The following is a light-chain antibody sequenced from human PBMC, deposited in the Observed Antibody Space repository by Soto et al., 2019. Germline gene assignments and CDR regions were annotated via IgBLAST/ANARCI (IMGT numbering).Light chain of an antibody. Sequence: EIVLTQSPATLSLSPGERANLSCRADQSVSSYLAWYQQKPGQAPRLLIYDTSNRATGIPARFSGSGSGTDFTLTISSLEPEDFAVYYCQQRSNRPLTFGGGTKVDIK. J-gene: IGKJ4*01. CDR3: QQRSNRPLT. CDR1: QSVSSY. V-gene: IGKV3-11*01. CDR2: DTS.